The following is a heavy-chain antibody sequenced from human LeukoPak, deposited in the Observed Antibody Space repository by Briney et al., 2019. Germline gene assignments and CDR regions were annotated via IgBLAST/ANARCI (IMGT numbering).Heavy chain of an antibody. CDR2: ISAYNGNT. CDR1: GYTFTSYG. V-gene: IGHV1-18*01. J-gene: IGHJ4*02. Sequence: ASVKVSCKASGYTFTSYGISWVRQAPGQGLEWMGWISAYNGNTNYAQKLQGRVTMTTDTSTSTAYMELRSLRSDDTAVYYCARDPIHDYVWGSYRPFDYWGQGTLVTVSS. CDR3: ARDPIHDYVWGSYRPFDY. D-gene: IGHD3-16*02.